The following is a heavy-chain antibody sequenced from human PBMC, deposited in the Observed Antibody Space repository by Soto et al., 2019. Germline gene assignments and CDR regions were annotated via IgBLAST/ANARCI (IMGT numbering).Heavy chain of an antibody. Sequence: SGPTLVNPTQTLTLTCTFSGFSLSTSGMCVSWIRQPPGKALEWLARIEWDDDKYYSTSLKTRLTISKDTPKNQVVLTMTNMEPVDTATYYCARVYSGSWYAFDYWGQGTLVTVSS. J-gene: IGHJ4*02. CDR3: ARVYSGSWYAFDY. D-gene: IGHD6-13*01. CDR1: GFSLSTSGMC. V-gene: IGHV2-70*11. CDR2: IEWDDDK.